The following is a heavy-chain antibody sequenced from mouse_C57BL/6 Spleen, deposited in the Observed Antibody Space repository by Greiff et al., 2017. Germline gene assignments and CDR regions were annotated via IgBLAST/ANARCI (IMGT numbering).Heavy chain of an antibody. CDR1: GFTFSSYA. J-gene: IGHJ2*01. D-gene: IGHD2-5*01. V-gene: IGHV5-4*01. CDR3: AREGAYYSNYWYYFGY. CDR2: ISAGGSYT. Sequence: EVQVVESGGGLVKPGGSLKLSCAASGFTFSSYAMSWVRQTPEKRLEWVATISAGGSYTYYPDNVKGRFTISRDNAKNNLYLQLSQLKSEDTAMYYCAREGAYYSNYWYYFGYWGQGTTLTVSS.